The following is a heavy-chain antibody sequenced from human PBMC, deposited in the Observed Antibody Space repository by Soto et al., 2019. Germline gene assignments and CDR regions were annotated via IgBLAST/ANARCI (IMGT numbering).Heavy chain of an antibody. D-gene: IGHD2-8*01. CDR2: INPKSGGT. Sequence: QVRLVQSGAEVKKPGASVKVSCKASGYSFTDYHIHWVRQAPGQGLEWLGRINPKSGGTSTAQKFQGWVTMTTDTSISTASMELTRLTSDDTAIYYCARGDSTDCSNGVCSFFYHHDMDVWGQGTTVTVSS. V-gene: IGHV1-2*04. CDR3: ARGDSTDCSNGVCSFFYHHDMDV. CDR1: GYSFTDYH. J-gene: IGHJ6*02.